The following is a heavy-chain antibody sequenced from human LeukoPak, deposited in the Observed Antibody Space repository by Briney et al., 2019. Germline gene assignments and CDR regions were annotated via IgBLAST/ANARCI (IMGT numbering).Heavy chain of an antibody. V-gene: IGHV1-69*13. J-gene: IGHJ4*02. CDR3: ARRVSYSSSWYGRQGYFDY. CDR2: IIPIFGTA. D-gene: IGHD6-13*01. CDR1: GGTFSSYA. Sequence: SVKVSCKASGGTFSSYAISWVRQAPGQGLEWMGGIIPIFGTANYARKFQGRVTITADESTSTAYMELSSLRSEDTAVYYCARRVSYSSSWYGRQGYFDYWGQGTLVTVSS.